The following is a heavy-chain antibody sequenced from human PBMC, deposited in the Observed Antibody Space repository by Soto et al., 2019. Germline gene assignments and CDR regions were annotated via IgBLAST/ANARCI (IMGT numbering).Heavy chain of an antibody. CDR1: GFTFSGYG. D-gene: IGHD6-13*01. J-gene: IGHJ6*02. Sequence: GGSLRLSCAASGFTFSGYGMHWVRQAPGKGLEWVAVISYDGSNKYYADSVKGRFTISRDNSKNTLYLQMNSLRAEDTAVYYCAKETEGIAAAGTGLYYYYYYGMDVWGQGTTVTVSS. V-gene: IGHV3-30*18. CDR2: ISYDGSNK. CDR3: AKETEGIAAAGTGLYYYYYYGMDV.